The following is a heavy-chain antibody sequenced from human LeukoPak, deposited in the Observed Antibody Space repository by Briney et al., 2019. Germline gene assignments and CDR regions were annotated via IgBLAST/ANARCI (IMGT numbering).Heavy chain of an antibody. Sequence: SETLSLTCAVYGGSFSGYYWSWIRQPPGKGLEWIGEINHSGSTNYNPSLKSRVTISVDTSKNQFSLKLSSVTAADTAVYYCARGVTATGVVDSWGQGTLVTVSS. D-gene: IGHD3-10*01. J-gene: IGHJ4*02. V-gene: IGHV4-34*01. CDR3: ARGVTATGVVDS. CDR1: GGSFSGYY. CDR2: INHSGST.